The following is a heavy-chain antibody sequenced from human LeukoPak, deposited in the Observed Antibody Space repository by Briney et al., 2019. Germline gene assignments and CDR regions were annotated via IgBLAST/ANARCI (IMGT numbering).Heavy chain of an antibody. Sequence: SETLSLTCAVYGGSFSGYYWSWIRQPPGKGLEWIGEINHSGSTNYNPSLKSQVTISVDTSKNQFSLKLSSVTAADTAVYYCARIIVGATTPFDYWGQGTLVTVSS. J-gene: IGHJ4*02. CDR3: ARIIVGATTPFDY. CDR1: GGSFSGYY. D-gene: IGHD1-26*01. V-gene: IGHV4-34*01. CDR2: INHSGST.